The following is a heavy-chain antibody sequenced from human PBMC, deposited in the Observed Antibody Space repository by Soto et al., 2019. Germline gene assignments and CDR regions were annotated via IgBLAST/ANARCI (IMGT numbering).Heavy chain of an antibody. CDR2: VYYTGGT. CDR3: VRQGIGNLHGLVDV. V-gene: IGHV4-59*08. CDR1: SGPSSSHN. J-gene: IGHJ6*04. Sequence: QVQLQQSGPGLVKPSETLSLTCTVSSGPSSSHNWGWIRQPPGRGLEWIGYVYYTGGTSYNPSLTSRGPISADTSTNHISLTLSSVTAADTAVYYCVRQGIGNLHGLVDVWGEGTTVSVSS. D-gene: IGHD1-1*01.